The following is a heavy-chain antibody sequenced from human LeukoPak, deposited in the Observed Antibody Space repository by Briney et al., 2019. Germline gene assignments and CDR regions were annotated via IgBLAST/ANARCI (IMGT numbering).Heavy chain of an antibody. D-gene: IGHD2-15*01. V-gene: IGHV1-2*02. CDR3: AGPKTFITPGSAYYYYAMDV. CDR2: IDPHSGGT. Sequence: ASVKVSCKASGYTFTSYGISWVRQAPGQGLEWMGWIDPHSGGTNYAQKFKGRVTLTRDTSISTAYMELSRLRSDDTAVYYCAGPKTFITPGSAYYYYAMDVWGQGTTVTVS. CDR1: GYTFTSYG. J-gene: IGHJ6*02.